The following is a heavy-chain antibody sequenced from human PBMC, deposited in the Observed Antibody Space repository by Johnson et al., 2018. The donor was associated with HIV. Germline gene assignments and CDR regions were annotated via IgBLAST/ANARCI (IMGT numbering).Heavy chain of an antibody. V-gene: IGHV3-30*04. CDR3: VKGMDSSSWYAFDI. CDR2: ISYDGSNN. CDR1: GFSFSRYV. D-gene: IGHD6-13*01. J-gene: IGHJ3*02. Sequence: QVQLVESGGGVVQPGRSLRLSCAASGFSFSRYVMHWVRQAPGKGLQWVAIISYDGSNNYYADSVKGRFTISRDNSKNTLYLQMNSLRAEDTAIYYCVKGMDSSSWYAFDIWGQGTMVTVSS.